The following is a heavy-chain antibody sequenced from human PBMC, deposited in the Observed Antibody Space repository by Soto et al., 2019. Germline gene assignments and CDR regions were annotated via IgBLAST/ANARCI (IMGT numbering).Heavy chain of an antibody. Sequence: QWQVQESGPGLVKPSETLSLTCTVSGGSITFNFWSWIRQPPGKGLEWIGYVFHTGNTDYNPSLKSRVTISVDTSKKRLSLKLDSVTAADTAVYYCARGSGWLDYWGQGTLVTVSS. CDR2: VFHTGNT. V-gene: IGHV4-59*08. D-gene: IGHD6-19*01. CDR3: ARGSGWLDY. J-gene: IGHJ4*02. CDR1: GGSITFNF.